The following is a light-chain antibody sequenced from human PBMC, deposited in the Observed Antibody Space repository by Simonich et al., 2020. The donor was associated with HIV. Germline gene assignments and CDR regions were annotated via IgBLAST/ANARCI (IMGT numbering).Light chain of an antibody. CDR2: KAS. CDR3: QQYNSYSRT. V-gene: IGKV1-5*03. CDR1: QSISSW. Sequence: DIQMTQSPSTLSASVGDRVTITCLASQSISSWLAWYQQKPGKAPKILVYKASSLESGVPSRFIGSGSGTEFTLTISSLQPDDFATYYCQQYNSYSRTFGQGTKVEIK. J-gene: IGKJ1*01.